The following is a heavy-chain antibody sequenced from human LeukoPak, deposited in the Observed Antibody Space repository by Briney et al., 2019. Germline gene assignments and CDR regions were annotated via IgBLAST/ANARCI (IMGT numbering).Heavy chain of an antibody. J-gene: IGHJ6*02. CDR3: ARRDYTSGWGYYYGMDV. V-gene: IGHV1-2*06. CDR2: INPNSGGT. D-gene: IGHD6-19*01. CDR1: GYTFTDYY. Sequence: GASVEVSCKASGYTFTDYYMHWVRQAPGQGLEWMGRINPNSGGTNYAQNFQGRVTMTRDTSISTVYMELSRLRSDDTAVYYCARRDYTSGWGYYYGMDVWGQGTTVTVSS.